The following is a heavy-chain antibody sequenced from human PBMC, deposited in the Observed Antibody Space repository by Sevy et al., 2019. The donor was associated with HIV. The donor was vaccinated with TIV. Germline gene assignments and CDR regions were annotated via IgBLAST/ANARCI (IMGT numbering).Heavy chain of an antibody. CDR1: GFTFSSYA. V-gene: IGHV3-30-3*01. CDR3: AGGITMVRGANDY. D-gene: IGHD3-10*01. Sequence: GGSLRLSCAASGFTFSSYAMHWVRQAPGKGLEWVAVISYDGSNKYYADSVKGRFTISRDNSKNTRYLQMNSLRAEDTAVYYCAGGITMVRGANDYWGQGTLVTVSS. CDR2: ISYDGSNK. J-gene: IGHJ4*02.